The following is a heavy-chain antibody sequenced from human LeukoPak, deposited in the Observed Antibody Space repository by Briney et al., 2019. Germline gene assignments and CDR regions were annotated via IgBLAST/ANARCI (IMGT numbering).Heavy chain of an antibody. CDR1: GGSISSSSYY. CDR2: IYYSGST. J-gene: IGHJ4*02. V-gene: IGHV4-39*01. D-gene: IGHD3-22*01. CDR3: ASPTYYYDSSGYLGY. Sequence: SETLSLTCTVSGGSISSSSYYWGWIRQPPGKGLEWIGSIYYSGSTYYNPSLKSRVTISVDTSKNQFSLKLSSVTAADTAVYYRASPTYYYDSSGYLGYWGQGTLVTVSS.